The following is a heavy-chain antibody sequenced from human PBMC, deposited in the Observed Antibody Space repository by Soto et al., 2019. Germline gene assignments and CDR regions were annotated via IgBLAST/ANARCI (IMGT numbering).Heavy chain of an antibody. V-gene: IGHV1-46*01. CDR3: ARDWECGY. CDR2: INPSGGAT. Sequence: QVQLVQSRAEVKKPGASVKVSCKASGYTFTSYYIHWMRQAPGQGLEWMGLINPSGGATVDPQKFQGRGTMSSDTSTSTVNMELSSLRSEDTAVYYCARDWECGYWGQGTLVTVSS. CDR1: GYTFTSYY. J-gene: IGHJ4*02. D-gene: IGHD1-26*01.